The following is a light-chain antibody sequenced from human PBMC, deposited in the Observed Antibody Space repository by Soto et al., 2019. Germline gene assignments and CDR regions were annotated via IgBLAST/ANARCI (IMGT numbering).Light chain of an antibody. J-gene: IGKJ3*01. Sequence: EIVMTQSPATLSVSPGERATLSCRASPSVSGNLAWYQQKPGQAHRLLIYGASTRATGIPARFSGSGSGTEFTLTISSLQSEDFAVYYCQQYNNWPPFTFGPGTKVDIK. CDR3: QQYNNWPPFT. CDR2: GAS. CDR1: PSVSGN. V-gene: IGKV3-15*01.